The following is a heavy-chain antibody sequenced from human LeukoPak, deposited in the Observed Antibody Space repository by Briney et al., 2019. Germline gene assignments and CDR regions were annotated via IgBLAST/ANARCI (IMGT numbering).Heavy chain of an antibody. CDR1: GGSFSGYY. Sequence: SETLSLTCAVYGGSFSGYYWSWIRQPPGKGLEWIGEINHRGSTNYNPSLKSRVTISVDTSKNQFSLKLSSVTAADTAVYYCARSSSTSQKLKYWGQGTLVTVSS. V-gene: IGHV4-34*01. CDR3: ARSSSTSQKLKY. CDR2: INHRGST. D-gene: IGHD2-2*01. J-gene: IGHJ4*02.